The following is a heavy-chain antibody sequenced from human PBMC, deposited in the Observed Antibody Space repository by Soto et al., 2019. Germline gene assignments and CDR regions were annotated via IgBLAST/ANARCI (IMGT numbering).Heavy chain of an antibody. CDR3: AREPATAKPEGVDF. D-gene: IGHD1-1*01. J-gene: IGHJ4*02. CDR2: INPNSGGT. V-gene: IGHV1-2*02. CDR1: GYTFSDYY. Sequence: GASVRVSCKASGYTFSDYYIHWVRQAPGQGLEWMGWINPNSGGTMYAPKFQGGVTMTRDTSITTAYMELSRLRSGDTAVYYCAREPATAKPEGVDFWGQGTLVTVSS.